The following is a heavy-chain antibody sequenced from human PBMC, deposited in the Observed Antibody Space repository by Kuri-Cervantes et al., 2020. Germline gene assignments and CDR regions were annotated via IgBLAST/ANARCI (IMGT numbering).Heavy chain of an antibody. CDR3: AREHIADYGDYRFDY. J-gene: IGHJ4*02. D-gene: IGHD4-17*01. V-gene: IGHV3-30*19. CDR1: GISFSSYG. CDR2: ISYDGSNK. Sequence: GGSLRLSCAASGISFSSYGMHWVRQAPGKGLEWVAVISYDGSNKYYADSVKGRFTISRDNSKNTLYPQMNSLRAEDTAVYYCAREHIADYGDYRFDYWGQGTLVTVSS.